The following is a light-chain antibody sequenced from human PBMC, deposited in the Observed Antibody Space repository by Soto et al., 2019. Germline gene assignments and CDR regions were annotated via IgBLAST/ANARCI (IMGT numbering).Light chain of an antibody. CDR2: GDS. V-gene: IGLV1-40*01. CDR3: CSYAGSYDV. Sequence: QSVLTQPPSVSGAPGQRVTISCTGSSSNIGAGYNVHWYQQVPGTAPKLLIYGDSNRPSGVPDRFSGSKSGNTASLTISGLQAEDEADYYCCSYAGSYDVFGTGTKLTVL. CDR1: SSNIGAGYN. J-gene: IGLJ1*01.